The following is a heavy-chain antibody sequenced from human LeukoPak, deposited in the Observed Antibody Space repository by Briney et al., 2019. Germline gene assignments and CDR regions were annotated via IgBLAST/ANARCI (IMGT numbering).Heavy chain of an antibody. V-gene: IGHV4-39*01. CDR3: ARQLTYFYDGRGQPYFES. CDR2: IYYSGTT. Sequence: SETLSLTCTVSGGSISSSSFYWGWIRQPPGKGLEWIGNIYYSGTTYYNPSLKSRVTISVDTSKNQFSLKLSSVTAADTAGYYCARQLTYFYDGRGQPYFESWGQGTLVTVPS. J-gene: IGHJ4*02. CDR1: GGSISSSSFY. D-gene: IGHD3-22*01.